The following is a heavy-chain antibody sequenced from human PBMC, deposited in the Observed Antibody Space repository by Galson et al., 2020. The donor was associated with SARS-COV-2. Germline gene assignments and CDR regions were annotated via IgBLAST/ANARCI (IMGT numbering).Heavy chain of an antibody. CDR1: GGSISSGGYY. CDR3: ARDYLVRQQLVRGANYYYYGMDV. J-gene: IGHJ6*02. Sequence: ETSETLSLTCPVSGGSISSGGYYWSWIRQHPGKGLEWIGYIYYSGSTYYNPSLKSRVTISVDTSKNQFSLKLSSVTAADTAVYYCARDYLVRQQLVRGANYYYYGMDVWGQGTTVTVSS. CDR2: IYYSGST. V-gene: IGHV4-31*03. D-gene: IGHD6-13*01.